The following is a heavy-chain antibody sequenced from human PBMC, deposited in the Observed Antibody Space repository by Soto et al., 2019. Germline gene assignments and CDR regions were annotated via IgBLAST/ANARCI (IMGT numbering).Heavy chain of an antibody. CDR2: ISGSGGST. Sequence: EVQLLESGGGLVQPGGSLRLSCAASGFTFSSYAMSWVRQAPGKGLEWVSAISGSGGSTYYADSVKGRFTISRDNSKNTQYLQMNSLRDEDTAVYYCAKEPYSSSWYFDYWGQGTLVTVSS. J-gene: IGHJ4*02. D-gene: IGHD6-13*01. CDR1: GFTFSSYA. V-gene: IGHV3-23*01. CDR3: AKEPYSSSWYFDY.